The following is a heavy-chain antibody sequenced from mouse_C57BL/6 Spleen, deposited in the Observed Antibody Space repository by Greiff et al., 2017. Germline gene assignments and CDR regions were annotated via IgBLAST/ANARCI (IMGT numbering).Heavy chain of an antibody. Sequence: QVQLQQSGAELVKPGASVKISCKASGYAFSSYWMNWVKQRPGKGLEWIGQIYPGDGDTNYNGKFKGKATLTADKSSSTAYMQLSSLTSEDSAVYFCARGGDGPWYFDVWGTGTTVTVSS. CDR1: GYAFSSYW. CDR3: ARGGDGPWYFDV. J-gene: IGHJ1*03. V-gene: IGHV1-80*01. D-gene: IGHD2-3*01. CDR2: IYPGDGDT.